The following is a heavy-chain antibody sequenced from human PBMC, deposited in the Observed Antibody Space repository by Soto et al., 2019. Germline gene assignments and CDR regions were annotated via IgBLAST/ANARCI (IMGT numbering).Heavy chain of an antibody. CDR2: IIPILGIA. CDR1: GGTFSSYT. V-gene: IGHV1-69*02. CDR3: AFHYTILTGPTRDFDY. D-gene: IGHD3-9*01. Sequence: QVQLVQSGAEVKKPGSSVKVSCKASGGTFSSYTISWVRQAPGQGLEWMGRIIPILGIANYAQKFHGRVTITADKSTSTAYMELSSLRSEDTAVYYCAFHYTILTGPTRDFDYWGQGTLVTVSS. J-gene: IGHJ4*02.